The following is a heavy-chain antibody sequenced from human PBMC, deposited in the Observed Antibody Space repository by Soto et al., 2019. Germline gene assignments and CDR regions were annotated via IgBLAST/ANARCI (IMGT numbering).Heavy chain of an antibody. CDR1: GASVSSHC. CDR3: ARQTGIAVAGTDYYYGMDV. Sequence: SETLSLTCTVSGASVSSHCWSWIRQPPGKGLEWIGYIYDSGSTNYNPSLKSRVTISVDTSKNQFSLKLSSVTAADTAVYYCARQTGIAVAGTDYYYGMDVWGQGTTVTVSS. CDR2: IYDSGST. V-gene: IGHV4-59*08. J-gene: IGHJ6*02. D-gene: IGHD6-19*01.